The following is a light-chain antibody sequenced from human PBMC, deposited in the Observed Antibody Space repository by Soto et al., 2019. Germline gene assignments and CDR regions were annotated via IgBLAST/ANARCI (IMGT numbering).Light chain of an antibody. V-gene: IGKV3D-15*01. CDR2: GAS. Sequence: EMVMKQSPATLSVSPGERATLSCRASQSVSSNLAWYQQKPGQAPRLLIYGASTRATGIPARFSGSGSGTEFILTISSLQSEDFAVYYCQQYNNWPSWTFGQGTKVAIK. J-gene: IGKJ1*01. CDR3: QQYNNWPSWT. CDR1: QSVSSN.